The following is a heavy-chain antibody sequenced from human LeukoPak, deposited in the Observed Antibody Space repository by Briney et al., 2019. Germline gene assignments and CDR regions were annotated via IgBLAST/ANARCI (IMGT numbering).Heavy chain of an antibody. D-gene: IGHD2-2*01. CDR2: ISSSSSYI. V-gene: IGHV3-21*01. Sequence: PGGSLRLSCAASGFTFSSYSMNWVRQAPGKGLEWVSSISSSSSYIYYADSVKGRFTISRDNAKNSLYLQMNSLRAEDTAVYYCAIIPEWRQDAFDIWGQGTMVTVSS. CDR1: GFTFSSYS. CDR3: AIIPEWRQDAFDI. J-gene: IGHJ3*02.